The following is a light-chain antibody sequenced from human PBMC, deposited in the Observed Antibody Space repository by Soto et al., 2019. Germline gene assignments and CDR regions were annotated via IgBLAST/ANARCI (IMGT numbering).Light chain of an antibody. Sequence: QSVLTQPPSASGSPGQSVTISCTGTSSDVGGYNYLSWYQHRPGKAPQLIIYEVTKRPSGVPNRFFGSKSGNTVSLTVSGLQADDEADYFCMSYASMYTYVFGTGTKLIVL. CDR3: MSYASMYTYV. CDR2: EVT. J-gene: IGLJ1*01. CDR1: SSDVGGYNY. V-gene: IGLV2-8*01.